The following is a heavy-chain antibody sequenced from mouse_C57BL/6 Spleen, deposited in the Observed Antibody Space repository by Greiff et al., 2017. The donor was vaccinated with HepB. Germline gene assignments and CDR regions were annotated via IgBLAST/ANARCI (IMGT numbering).Heavy chain of an antibody. J-gene: IGHJ3*01. CDR2: IYPGNGDT. CDR1: GYTFTSYN. V-gene: IGHV1-12*01. Sequence: LQEYGAELVRPGASVKMSCKASGYTFTSYNMHWVKQTPRQGLEWIGAIYPGNGDTSYNQKFKGKATLTVDKSSSTAYMQLSSLTSEDSAVYFCARIEGGNYVWFAYWGQGTLVTVSA. CDR3: ARIEGGNYVWFAY. D-gene: IGHD2-1*01.